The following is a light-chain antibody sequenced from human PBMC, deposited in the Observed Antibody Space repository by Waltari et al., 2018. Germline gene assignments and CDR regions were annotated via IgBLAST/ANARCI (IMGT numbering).Light chain of an antibody. J-gene: IGLJ2*01. V-gene: IGLV3-9*01. CDR1: NIGHKN. CDR2: TDD. CDR3: QVWYSITAV. Sequence: SYELTQPLSVSVALGQTARITCGGNNIGHKNVHWYQQKPGQAPVLVIYTDDNRPSWIPERLSDSNSGNAATLTISGVQAGDEADYHCQVWYSITAVFGGGTKLTVL.